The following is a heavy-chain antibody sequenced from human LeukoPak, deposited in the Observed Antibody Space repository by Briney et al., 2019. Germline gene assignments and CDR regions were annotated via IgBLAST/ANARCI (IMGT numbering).Heavy chain of an antibody. CDR1: GGSISYYY. CDR3: ARWGDILTGFDH. Sequence: SETLSLTCTVSGGSISYYYWTWIRMPPGKGLEWIGYIYYSGSTAYNPSLKSRVIISLDTSKNQFSLKMNNVTAADTAVYYCARWGDILTGFDHWGQGILVKVSS. D-gene: IGHD3-9*01. V-gene: IGHV4-59*01. J-gene: IGHJ4*02. CDR2: IYYSGST.